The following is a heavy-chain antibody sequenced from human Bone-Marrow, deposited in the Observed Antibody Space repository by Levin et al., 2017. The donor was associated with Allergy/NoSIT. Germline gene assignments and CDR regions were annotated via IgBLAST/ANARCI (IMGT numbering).Heavy chain of an antibody. CDR3: AKDLYGDYWDY. CDR1: GFTFSNYA. J-gene: IGHJ4*02. D-gene: IGHD4-17*01. Sequence: ETLSLTCAASGFTFSNYAMNWVRQAPGKGLEWVSLISGSDGNTYYADSVKGRFTISRDNSKNTVYLQMNSLRAEDTAVYYCAKDLYGDYWDYWGQGTLVIVSS. CDR2: ISGSDGNT. V-gene: IGHV3-23*01.